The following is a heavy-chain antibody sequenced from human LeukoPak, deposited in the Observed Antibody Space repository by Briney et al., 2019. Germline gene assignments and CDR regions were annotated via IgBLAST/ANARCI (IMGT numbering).Heavy chain of an antibody. J-gene: IGHJ3*02. CDR1: GGTFSSYA. CDR2: IIPIFGTA. V-gene: IGHV1-69*13. D-gene: IGHD3-3*01. CDR3: ARAVLRFLEWDAFDI. Sequence: SVKVSCKASGGTFSSYAISWVRQAPGQGLEWMGGIIPIFGTANYAQKFQGRVTITADESTSTAYMELSSLRSEDTAVYYCARAVLRFLEWDAFDIWGQGTKVTVSS.